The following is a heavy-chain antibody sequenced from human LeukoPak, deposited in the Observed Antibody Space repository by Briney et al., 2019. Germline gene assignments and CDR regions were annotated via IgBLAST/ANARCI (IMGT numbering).Heavy chain of an antibody. J-gene: IGHJ4*02. CDR3: ARGIVGATSSPYFDY. D-gene: IGHD1-26*01. CDR2: IYYSGST. V-gene: IGHV4-30-4*01. Sequence: SETLSLTCTVSGGSISSGDYYWSWIRQPPGKGLEWIGYIYYSGSTYYDPSLKSRVTISVGTSKNQFSLKLSSVTAADTAVYYCARGIVGATSSPYFDYWGQGTLVTVSS. CDR1: GGSISSGDYY.